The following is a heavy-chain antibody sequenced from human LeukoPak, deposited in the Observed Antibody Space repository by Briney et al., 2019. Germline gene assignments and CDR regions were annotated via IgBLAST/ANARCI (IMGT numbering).Heavy chain of an antibody. V-gene: IGHV3-23*01. Sequence: PGGSLRLSCAASGFTFSSYWMSWVRQAPGKGLEWVSYISSSGSTIYYADSVKGRFTISRDNSKNTLFLQMNSLRAEDTAVYYCAKAGSIRFDYWGQGTLVTVSS. CDR3: AKAGSIRFDY. CDR1: GFTFSSYW. D-gene: IGHD1-26*01. J-gene: IGHJ4*02. CDR2: ISSSGSTI.